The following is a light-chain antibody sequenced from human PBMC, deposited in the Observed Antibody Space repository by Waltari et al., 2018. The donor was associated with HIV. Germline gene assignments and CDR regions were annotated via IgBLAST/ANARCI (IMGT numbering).Light chain of an antibody. CDR2: GN. Sequence: QSALTQATSVSGTVGQKVTLSCSANSNNFGNFAVAWYQQTSHGPPRTVVFGNSLSSGSPARFSVSKSGTTASLTISGLQPEDEGDYYCSTWDHSLSAHVFGTGTRVTVL. CDR3: STWDHSLSAHV. J-gene: IGLJ1*01. V-gene: IGLV1-36*01. CDR1: SNNFGNFA.